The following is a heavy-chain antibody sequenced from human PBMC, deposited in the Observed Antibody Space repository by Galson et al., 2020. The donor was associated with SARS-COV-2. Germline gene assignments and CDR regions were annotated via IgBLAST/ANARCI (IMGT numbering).Heavy chain of an antibody. CDR1: GFTFSMFG. D-gene: IGHD3-10*01. CDR3: AKDIREHNYFYGMDV. J-gene: IGHJ6*02. Sequence: GGSLRLSCAASGFTFSMFGMHWVRQAPGKGLEWVAVTWYDGSHQYYTDSVKGRFTISRDNSRNTLFLQMNGLRAEDTAVNFCAKDIREHNYFYGMDVGGHGTTVTVSS. V-gene: IGHV3-33*06. CDR2: TWYDGSHQ.